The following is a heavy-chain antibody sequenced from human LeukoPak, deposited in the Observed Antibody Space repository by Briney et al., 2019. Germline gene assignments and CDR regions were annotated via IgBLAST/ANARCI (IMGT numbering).Heavy chain of an antibody. CDR1: GFTFSTSA. CDR3: AATIAADTAYYGMDV. V-gene: IGHV1-58*02. CDR2: IVVGSGHT. J-gene: IGHJ6*02. D-gene: IGHD6-13*01. Sequence: ASVKVSCKASGFTFSTSAMQWVRQARGQRLEWIGWIVVGSGHTNHAQKFQERVTITRDMSTSTAYMELSSLRSEDTAVYYCAATIAADTAYYGMDVWGQGTTVTVSS.